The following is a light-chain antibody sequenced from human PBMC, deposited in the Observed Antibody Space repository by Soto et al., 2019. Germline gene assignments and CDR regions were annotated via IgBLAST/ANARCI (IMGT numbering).Light chain of an antibody. CDR3: QQYGSKTWT. V-gene: IGKV3-20*01. J-gene: IGKJ1*01. CDR2: DAS. CDR1: QSIANNY. Sequence: EVALTQSPGTLSLSPGARATLSCRASQSIANNYLTWYQQKPGQAPRVLIYDASTRSTVVPDRFSGSGSGTDFTLTISRLEPEDFSVYYCQQYGSKTWTFGQGTKVEI.